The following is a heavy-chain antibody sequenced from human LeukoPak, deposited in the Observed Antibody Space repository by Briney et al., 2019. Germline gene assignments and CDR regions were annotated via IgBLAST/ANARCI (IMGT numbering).Heavy chain of an antibody. D-gene: IGHD6-19*01. Sequence: GGSLRLSCAASGFTFRRYDMHWVRQSTGKGLEWVSGIGTAGDTFYLGSVKGRLTISRENALYLQMNSLRVGDTAVYYCARSVPGGSGWMGAIEYWGQGTLVTVPS. V-gene: IGHV3-13*01. CDR1: GFTFRRYD. CDR2: IGTAGDT. CDR3: ARSVPGGSGWMGAIEY. J-gene: IGHJ4*02.